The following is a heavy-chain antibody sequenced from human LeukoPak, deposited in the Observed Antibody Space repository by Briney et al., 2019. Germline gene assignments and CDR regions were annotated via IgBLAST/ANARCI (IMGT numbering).Heavy chain of an antibody. CDR1: GYSSSSGYY. CDR2: NYGSGST. Sequence: PSETLSRTGTVYGYSSSSGYYWGWIRRPGGKGLGWIGSNYGSGSTYYTPSLKSRVTISVDPSKNHFSLKLSSVTAADTAVYYCASQGYCSSTSCYGKGNWFDPWGQGTLVTVSS. CDR3: ASQGYCSSTSCYGKGNWFDP. J-gene: IGHJ5*02. V-gene: IGHV4-38-2*02. D-gene: IGHD2-2*01.